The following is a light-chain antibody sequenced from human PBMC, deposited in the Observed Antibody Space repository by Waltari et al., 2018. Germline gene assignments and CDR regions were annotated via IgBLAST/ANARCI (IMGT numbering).Light chain of an antibody. V-gene: IGLV3-1*01. CDR2: QDN. Sequence: SYEVTQPPSVSVSPGQTARITCSGDNLGTKYACWYQQKPGQSPVLVIYQDNKRPSGNPERCSGFNSGNTATLTISGTQAMDEADYYCQAWDSGSGVVFGGGTKLTVL. CDR1: NLGTKY. CDR3: QAWDSGSGVV. J-gene: IGLJ3*02.